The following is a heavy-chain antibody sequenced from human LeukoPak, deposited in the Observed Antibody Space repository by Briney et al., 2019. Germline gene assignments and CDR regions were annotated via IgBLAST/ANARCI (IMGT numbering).Heavy chain of an antibody. CDR1: GFTFSNYW. CDR2: IKQDGSEK. V-gene: IGHV3-7*01. Sequence: GGSLRLSCAAAGFTFSNYWMSWVRQAPGKGLEWVANIKQDGSEKYYVDSVKGRFTISRDNAKNSLYLQMNSLRAEDTAVYYCAELGITMIGGVWGKGTTVTISS. D-gene: IGHD3-10*02. CDR3: AELGITMIGGV. J-gene: IGHJ6*04.